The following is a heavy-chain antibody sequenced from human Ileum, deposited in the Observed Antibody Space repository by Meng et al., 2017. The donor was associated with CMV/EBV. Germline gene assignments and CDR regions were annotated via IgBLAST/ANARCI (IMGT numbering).Heavy chain of an antibody. D-gene: IGHD4-23*01. CDR2: INPDSGGT. CDR1: GYMFIGQY. V-gene: IGHV1-2*02. CDR3: ARANIAYVDGNNCCDP. J-gene: IGHJ5*02. Sequence: ASVKVSCKASGYMFIGQYIHWVRQAPGQGRERMGWINPDSGGTNYAQRFQGRVTMTRNTSISKAYMEVNGLTSDDAAVDYCARANIAYVDGNNCCDPWGQGTLVTVSS.